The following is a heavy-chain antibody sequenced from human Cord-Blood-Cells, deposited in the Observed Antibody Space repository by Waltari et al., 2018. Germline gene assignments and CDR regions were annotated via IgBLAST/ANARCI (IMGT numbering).Heavy chain of an antibody. Sequence: EVQLLESGGGLVKPGRSLRFSCAAFGFPFSRHALRWVGQAPGKGVEWVSAISGSGGSTYYADSVKGRFTISRDNSKNTLYLQMNSLRAEDTAVYYCAKRPDAFDIWGQGTMVTVSS. D-gene: IGHD6-6*01. J-gene: IGHJ3*02. CDR1: GFPFSRHA. V-gene: IGHV3-23*01. CDR2: ISGSGGST. CDR3: AKRPDAFDI.